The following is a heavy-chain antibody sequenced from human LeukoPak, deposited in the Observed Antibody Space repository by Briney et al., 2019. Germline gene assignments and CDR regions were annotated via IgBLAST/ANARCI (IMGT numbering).Heavy chain of an antibody. CDR1: GFTFSSYW. CDR3: ARDRVILTGPDAFDI. Sequence: GGSLRLSCAASGFTFSSYWMHWVRQAPGKGLVWVSRINTDGSSTSYADSVKGRFTISRDDSKNTLYLQMNSLRAEDTAVYYCARDRVILTGPDAFDIWGQGTMVTVSS. V-gene: IGHV3-74*01. CDR2: INTDGSST. J-gene: IGHJ3*02. D-gene: IGHD3-9*01.